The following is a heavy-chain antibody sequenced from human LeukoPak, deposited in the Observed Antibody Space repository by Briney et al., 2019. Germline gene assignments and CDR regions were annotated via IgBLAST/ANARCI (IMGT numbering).Heavy chain of an antibody. CDR3: ASGWDQIDD. CDR2: IYYSGST. J-gene: IGHJ4*02. Sequence: SETLSLTCTVSGGSISSSSHYWGWIRQPPGKGLEWIGCIYYSGSTYYNPSLKSRVTISVDTSKNNFSLKLSSVTAADTAVYYCASGWDQIDDWGQGTLVTVSS. V-gene: IGHV4-39*01. CDR1: GGSISSSSHY. D-gene: IGHD1-26*01.